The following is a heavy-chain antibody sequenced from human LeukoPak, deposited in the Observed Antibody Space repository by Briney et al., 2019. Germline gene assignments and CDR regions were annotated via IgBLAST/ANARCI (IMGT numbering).Heavy chain of an antibody. CDR1: GFTFSSYA. D-gene: IGHD3-9*01. J-gene: IGHJ6*03. CDR3: AKSPSLLTGYDYYYMDV. V-gene: IGHV3-23*01. CDR2: ISGSGGST. Sequence: GGSLRCSGAGSGFTFSSYAMSWVRQAPGKGLKWVSAISGSGGSTDYADSVKGRFTISRDNSKNTLYLQMNSLSAEDTAVYYCAKSPSLLTGYDYYYMDVWGKGTTVTVSS.